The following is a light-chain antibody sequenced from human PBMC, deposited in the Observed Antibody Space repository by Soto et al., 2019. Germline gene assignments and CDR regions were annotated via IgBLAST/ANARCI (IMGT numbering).Light chain of an antibody. J-gene: IGKJ4*01. CDR2: DAS. V-gene: IGKV3-15*01. CDR3: QQYNNWPLT. CDR1: QSVSSN. Sequence: EIVMTQSPATLSVSPGQRATLSCRASQSVSSNLAWYQQKPVQAPRLLIYDASTRATGIPARFSGSGSGTEFTLTISSLQSEDFAVYHCQQYNNWPLTFGGGTKVEIK.